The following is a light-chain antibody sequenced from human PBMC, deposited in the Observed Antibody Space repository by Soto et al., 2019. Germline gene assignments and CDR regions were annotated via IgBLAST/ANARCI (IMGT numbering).Light chain of an antibody. V-gene: IGLV2-14*03. Sequence: QSVLTQPASVSGSPGQSITISCTGTSSDVGGYNYFSWYQQHPGKAPKLMIYDVSNRPSGVSDRFSGSKSGKTASLTISGLQTDDEADYYCSSYTSTSTVFGGGTKVTVL. J-gene: IGLJ3*02. CDR2: DVS. CDR3: SSYTSTSTV. CDR1: SSDVGGYNY.